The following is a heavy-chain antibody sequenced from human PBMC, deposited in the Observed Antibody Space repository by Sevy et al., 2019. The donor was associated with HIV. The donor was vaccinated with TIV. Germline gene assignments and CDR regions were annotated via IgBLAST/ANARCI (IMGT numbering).Heavy chain of an antibody. D-gene: IGHD3-22*01. V-gene: IGHV1-24*01. CDR1: GYTLTKLS. CDR3: ATTKDYYDSSDYPFDD. CDR2: FDPEDGDPEDGET. Sequence: ASVKVSCTVSGYTLTKLSMHWVRQAPGKGPEWLGTFDPEDGDPEDGETVYAQKFQDRVIMTDDISTDIAYMELSSLTSEDTAVYYCATTKDYYDSSDYPFDDWGQGTLVTVSS. J-gene: IGHJ4*02.